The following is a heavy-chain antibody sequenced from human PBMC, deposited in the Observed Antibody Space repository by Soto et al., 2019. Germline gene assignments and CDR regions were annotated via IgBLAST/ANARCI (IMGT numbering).Heavy chain of an antibody. D-gene: IGHD6-19*01. CDR2: ISAYNGNT. V-gene: IGHV1-18*01. J-gene: IGHJ4*02. CDR3: AREASYSSGSSGPEPPDY. Sequence: ASVKVSCKASGYTFTSYGISWVRQAPGQGLEWMGWISAYNGNTNYAQKLQGRVTMTTDTSTSTAYMELRSLRSDDTAVYYCAREASYSSGSSGPEPPDYWGQGTLVTVSS. CDR1: GYTFTSYG.